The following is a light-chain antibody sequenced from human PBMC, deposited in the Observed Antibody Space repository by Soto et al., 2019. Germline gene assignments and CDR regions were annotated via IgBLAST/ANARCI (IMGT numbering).Light chain of an antibody. CDR2: DAS. V-gene: IGKV3-11*01. CDR3: QQRNNCPPQIT. Sequence: EIVLTQSPATLSLSPGERATLSCRASQSVSSYLAWYQQKPGQAPRLLIYDASNRATGIPARFSGSGSGTDFTLTITSLDPEDFAVYYCQQRNNCPPQITFGQGTRLEIK. J-gene: IGKJ5*01. CDR1: QSVSSY.